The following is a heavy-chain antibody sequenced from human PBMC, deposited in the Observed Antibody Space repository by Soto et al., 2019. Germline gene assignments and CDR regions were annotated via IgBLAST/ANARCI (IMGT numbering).Heavy chain of an antibody. CDR2: IYWSGDE. D-gene: IGHD6-6*01. CDR1: GFSLSTSGVG. J-gene: IGHJ3*02. V-gene: IGHV2-5*01. Sequence: SGPTLVNPTQTLTLTCSFSGFSLSTSGVGVGWIRQSPGKALEWLALIYWSGDEHYRPSLKSRLSIIKDTSKNHVVLIMTDMDPVDTATYYCARGLATLPVFAFDIWGQGTMVIVSS. CDR3: ARGLATLPVFAFDI.